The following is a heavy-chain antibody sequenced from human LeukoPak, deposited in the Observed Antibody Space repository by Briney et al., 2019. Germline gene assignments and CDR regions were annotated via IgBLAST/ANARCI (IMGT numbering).Heavy chain of an antibody. D-gene: IGHD1-26*01. J-gene: IGHJ4*02. CDR2: FYYSEST. CDR3: AHQPSGSFSIDY. V-gene: IGHV4-39*01. Sequence: SETLSLTCTLSGGSISSTTTYWGWLRQPPGKGLELFGSFYYSESTSFNPSLKSGVTISAHMSKNQFSLKLSSVTAADTAVYYCAHQPSGSFSIDYWGQGTLVTVSS. CDR1: GGSISSTTTY.